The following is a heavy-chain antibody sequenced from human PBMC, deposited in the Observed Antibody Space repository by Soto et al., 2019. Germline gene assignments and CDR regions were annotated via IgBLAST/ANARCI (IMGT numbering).Heavy chain of an antibody. CDR3: ARHIKVVTTTVHYYYYMDV. CDR2: ISYSGST. J-gene: IGHJ6*03. V-gene: IGHV4-59*08. Sequence: SETLSLTCTVSGGSISDYYWTWIRQPPGKGLEWIGYISYSGSTNYNPSLNSRVTISLDTSKSQFSLEVSSVTATDTAVYYCARHIKVVTTTVHYYYYMDVWGKGTTVTVSS. CDR1: GGSISDYY. D-gene: IGHD2-15*01.